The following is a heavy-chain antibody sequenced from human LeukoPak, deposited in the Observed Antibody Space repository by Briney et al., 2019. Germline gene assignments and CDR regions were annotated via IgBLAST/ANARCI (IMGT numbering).Heavy chain of an antibody. Sequence: ASVKVSCKASGGTFSSYAISWVRQAPGQGLEWMGGIIPIFGTANYAQKFQGRVTITTDESTSTAYMELSSLRSEDTAVYYCARDRRGSSSWYGFDYWGQGTLVTVSS. CDR3: ARDRRGSSSWYGFDY. J-gene: IGHJ4*02. D-gene: IGHD6-13*01. V-gene: IGHV1-69*05. CDR2: IIPIFGTA. CDR1: GGTFSSYA.